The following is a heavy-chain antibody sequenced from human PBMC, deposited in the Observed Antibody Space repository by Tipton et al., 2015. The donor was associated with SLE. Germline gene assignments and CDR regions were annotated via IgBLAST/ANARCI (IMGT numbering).Heavy chain of an antibody. V-gene: IGHV4-61*02. CDR2: IYTSGST. J-gene: IGHJ3*02. CDR3: ASGGSDADAFDI. D-gene: IGHD1-26*01. CDR1: GGSISSGSYY. Sequence: TLSLTCTVSGGSISSGSYYWSWIRQPAGKGLEWIGRIYTSGSTNYNPSLKSRVTISVDTSKNQFSLKLSSVTAADTAVYYCASGGSDADAFDIWGQGTMVTVSS.